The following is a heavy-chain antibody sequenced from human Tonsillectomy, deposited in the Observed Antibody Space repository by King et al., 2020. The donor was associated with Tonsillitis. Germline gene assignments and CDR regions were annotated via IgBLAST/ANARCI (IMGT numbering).Heavy chain of an antibody. V-gene: IGHV1-46*01. CDR3: ARDRPCSSASCYGGSWFDP. CDR1: GYTFTSYY. J-gene: IGHJ5*02. CDR2: INPSGGTT. D-gene: IGHD2-2*01. Sequence: QLVQSGAEVKKPGASVKVSCKASGYTFTSYYMHWVRQAPGQGLEWMGMINPSGGTTSYAQKFQGRVTMTRDTSTNTVYMELSSPRSEDTAVYYCARDRPCSSASCYGGSWFDPWGQGTLVTVCS.